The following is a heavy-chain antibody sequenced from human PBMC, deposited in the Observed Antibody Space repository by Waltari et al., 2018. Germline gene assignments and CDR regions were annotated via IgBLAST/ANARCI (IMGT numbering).Heavy chain of an antibody. V-gene: IGHV1-69*05. CDR1: GGTFSSYA. J-gene: IGHJ3*02. D-gene: IGHD3-3*01. CDR2: ISPILGTA. CDR3: ASRHDFGAFDI. Sequence: QVQLVQSGAEVKKPGSSVTVSCKASGGTFSSYAISWVRQAPGQGLEWMGGISPILGTANDAQKCQGRVRITTDESTSTDYMELSSLRSEDTAVYYCASRHDFGAFDIWGQGTMVTVSS.